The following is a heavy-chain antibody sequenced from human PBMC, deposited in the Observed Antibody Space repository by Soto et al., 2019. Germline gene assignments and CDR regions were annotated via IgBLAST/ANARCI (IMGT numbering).Heavy chain of an antibody. J-gene: IGHJ4*02. Sequence: EVQLVDSGGGLVQPGGSLRLSCAASGFTFSSYTMNWVRQAPGKGLEWISYISSSSRTIYYADSVKGRFTISRDNAQNSLYLQMTSLRDEDTAVYYCARVPTRAVDYWGQGTRVTVSS. CDR3: ARVPTRAVDY. D-gene: IGHD1-26*01. CDR2: ISSSSRTI. CDR1: GFTFSSYT. V-gene: IGHV3-48*02.